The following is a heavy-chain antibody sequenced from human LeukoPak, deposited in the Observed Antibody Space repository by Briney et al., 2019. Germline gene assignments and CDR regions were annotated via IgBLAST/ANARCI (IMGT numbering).Heavy chain of an antibody. V-gene: IGHV3-23*01. CDR3: AKGVRLWSAFYFDY. CDR2: ISGNGYNT. D-gene: IGHD3-10*01. Sequence: GGSLRLSCAASGFNLGNYAMSWFRQAPGKGLEWVSAISGNGYNTYYADSVKGRFTISSESSGNTLSLQMHNLRAEDTAVYYCAKGVRLWSAFYFDYWGQGTLVTVSS. J-gene: IGHJ4*02. CDR1: GFNLGNYA.